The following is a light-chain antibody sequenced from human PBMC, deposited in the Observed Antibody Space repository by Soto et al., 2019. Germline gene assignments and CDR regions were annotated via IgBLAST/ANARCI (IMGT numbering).Light chain of an antibody. CDR2: LEGSGSY. J-gene: IGLJ2*01. V-gene: IGLV4-60*03. Sequence: QPVLTQSSSASASLGSSVKLTCTLSSGHSSYIIAWHQQQPGKAPRYLMKLEGSGSYNKGSGVPDRFSGSSSGADRYLTISNLQSEDEADYYCQSYDSSLSGSGVFGGGTKLTVL. CDR3: QSYDSSLSGSGV. CDR1: SGHSSYI.